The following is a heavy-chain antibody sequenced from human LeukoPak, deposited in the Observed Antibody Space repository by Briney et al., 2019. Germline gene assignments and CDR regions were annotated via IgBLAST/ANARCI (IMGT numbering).Heavy chain of an antibody. V-gene: IGHV3-49*04. J-gene: IGHJ3*02. CDR2: IRSKAYGGTT. CDR3: TRDGQYDYVWGSYPVAFDI. CDR1: GFTFGDYA. D-gene: IGHD3-16*02. Sequence: GGSLRLSCTASGFTFGDYAMSWVRQAPGKGLEWVGFIRSKAYGGTTEYAASVKGRFTISRDDSKSIAYLQMNSLKTEDTAVYYCTRDGQYDYVWGSYPVAFDIWGQGTMVTVSS.